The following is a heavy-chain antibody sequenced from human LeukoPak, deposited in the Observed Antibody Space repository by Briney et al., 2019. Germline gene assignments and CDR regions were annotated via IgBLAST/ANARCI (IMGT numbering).Heavy chain of an antibody. CDR2: IKQDGSEK. Sequence: GGSLRLSCAASGFTFSSYCMSWVRQAPGKGLEWVANIKQDGSEKYYVDSVKGRFTISRDNAKNSLYLQMNSLRAEDTAVYYCAGVAARDDAFDIWGQGTMVTVSS. D-gene: IGHD6-6*01. J-gene: IGHJ3*02. V-gene: IGHV3-7*01. CDR1: GFTFSSYC. CDR3: AGVAARDDAFDI.